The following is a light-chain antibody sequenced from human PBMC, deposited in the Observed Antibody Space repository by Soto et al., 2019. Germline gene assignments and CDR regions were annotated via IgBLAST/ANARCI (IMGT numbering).Light chain of an antibody. CDR1: QGMSTD. V-gene: IGKV1-39*01. CDR3: QHFDPSPRVS. CDR2: AAS. Sequence: EIQRTQSPSSLCAAVGDRVTITCRASQGMSTDVNWEQQNPGKAPKLLIYAASSLQSGVPSRFSGSGSETDSTLTISSLQPEDFATYTGQHFDPSPRVSVGQGTRLEI. J-gene: IGKJ5*01.